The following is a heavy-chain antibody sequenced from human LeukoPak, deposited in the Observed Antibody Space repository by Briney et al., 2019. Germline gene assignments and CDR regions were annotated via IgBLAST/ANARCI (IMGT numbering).Heavy chain of an antibody. CDR3: ARGSWSGYYSAYYYMDV. CDR1: GGSISSYY. V-gene: IGHV4-59*01. D-gene: IGHD3-3*01. CDR2: IYYSGST. J-gene: IGHJ6*03. Sequence: SETLSLTCTVSGGSISSYYWSWIRQPPGKGLEWIGYIYYSGSTNYNPSLKSRVTISVDTSKNQFSLKLRSVTAADTAVYYCARGSWSGYYSAYYYMDVWGEGTTVTVS.